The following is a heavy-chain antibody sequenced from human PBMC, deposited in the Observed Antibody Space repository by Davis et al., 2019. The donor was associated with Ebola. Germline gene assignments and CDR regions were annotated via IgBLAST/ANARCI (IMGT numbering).Heavy chain of an antibody. V-gene: IGHV3-23*01. CDR1: GFTFSSYA. D-gene: IGHD3-16*01. CDR2: ISGSGGST. J-gene: IGHJ6*02. CDR3: AKLGSNYYYGMDV. Sequence: GESLKISCAASGFTFSSYAMHWVRQAPGKGLEWVSAISGSGGSTYYADSVKGRFTISRDNSKNTLYLQMNSLRAEDTAVYYCAKLGSNYYYGMDVWGQGTTVTVSS.